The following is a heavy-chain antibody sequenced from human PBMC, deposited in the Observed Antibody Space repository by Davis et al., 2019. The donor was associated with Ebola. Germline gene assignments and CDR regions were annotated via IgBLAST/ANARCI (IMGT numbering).Heavy chain of an antibody. CDR2: IYPGDSDT. D-gene: IGHD3-22*01. J-gene: IGHJ4*02. CDR3: AGARDSSGYYAPNFDY. V-gene: IGHV5-51*01. CDR1: GYSFTSYW. Sequence: GESLKISCKGSGYSFTSYWIGWVRQMPGKGLEWMGIIYPGDSDTRYSPSFQGQVTISADKSISTAYLQWSSLKASDTAMYYCAGARDSSGYYAPNFDYWGQGTLVTVSS.